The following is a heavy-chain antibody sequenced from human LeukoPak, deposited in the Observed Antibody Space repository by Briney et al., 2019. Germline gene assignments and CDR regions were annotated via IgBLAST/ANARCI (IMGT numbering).Heavy chain of an antibody. CDR1: GGSFSGYY. J-gene: IGHJ4*02. CDR3: ARAGITMIVVVAEREYYFDY. CDR2: INHSGST. D-gene: IGHD3-22*01. Sequence: PSETLSLTCAVYGGSFSGYYWSWIRQPPGKGLEWIGEINHSGSTNYNPSLKGRVTISVDTSKNQFSLKLSSVTAADTAVYYCARAGITMIVVVAEREYYFDYWGQGTLVTVSS. V-gene: IGHV4-34*01.